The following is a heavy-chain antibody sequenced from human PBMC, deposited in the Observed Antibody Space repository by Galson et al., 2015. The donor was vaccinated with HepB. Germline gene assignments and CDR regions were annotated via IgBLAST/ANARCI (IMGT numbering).Heavy chain of an antibody. D-gene: IGHD2-15*01. CDR3: ARGAFVGAVGATQNNWFDP. CDR2: ISPHNRYT. J-gene: IGHJ5*02. V-gene: IGHV1-18*01. CDR1: GYTFSSYS. Sequence: SVKVSCKASGYTFSSYSITWVRQAPGQGLEWVGWISPHNRYTNYAQNFQGRVTMTPDTSTTTAYMEMRSLRSDDTAVYYCARGAFVGAVGATQNNWFDPWGRGTLVTVSS.